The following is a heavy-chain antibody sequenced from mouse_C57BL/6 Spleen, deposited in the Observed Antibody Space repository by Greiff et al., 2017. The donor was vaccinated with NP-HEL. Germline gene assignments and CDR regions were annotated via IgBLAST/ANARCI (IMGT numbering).Heavy chain of an antibody. V-gene: IGHV1-81*01. CDR2: IYPRSGNT. CDR1: GYTFTSYG. Sequence: QVQLQQSGAELARPGASVKLSCKASGYTFTSYGISWVKQRTGQGLEWIGEIYPRSGNTYYNEKVKGKATLTADKSSSTAYMELRSLTSEDSAVYFCARDRIYYYGSSYDYAMDYWGQGTSVTVSS. D-gene: IGHD1-1*01. J-gene: IGHJ4*01. CDR3: ARDRIYYYGSSYDYAMDY.